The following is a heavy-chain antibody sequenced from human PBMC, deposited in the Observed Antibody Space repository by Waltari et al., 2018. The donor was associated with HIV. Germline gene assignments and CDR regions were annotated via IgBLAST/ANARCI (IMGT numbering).Heavy chain of an antibody. D-gene: IGHD3-10*01. CDR2: INTNTGIP. CDR1: GYSFSSNS. J-gene: IGHJ4*02. CDR3: ARDGGRSRAFDY. V-gene: IGHV7-4-1*02. Sequence: QVQLVQSGSELKKPGASVKVSCTASGYSFSSNSITWVRQAPGQGLEWMGWINTNTGIPTYAQGFTGRFVFSFDTSVSTAYLQISSLQTEDSAVYYCARDGGRSRAFDYWGQGTLVTVSS.